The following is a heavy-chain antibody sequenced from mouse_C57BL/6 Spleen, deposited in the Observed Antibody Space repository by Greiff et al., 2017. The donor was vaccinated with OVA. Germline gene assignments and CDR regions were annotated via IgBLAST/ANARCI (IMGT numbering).Heavy chain of an antibody. CDR2: IRNKANGYTT. CDR1: GFTFTDYY. J-gene: IGHJ4*01. V-gene: IGHV7-3*01. CDR3: ARAYAMDY. Sequence: EVKLMESGGGLVQPGGSLSLSCAASGFTFTDYYMSWVRQPPGKALEWLGFIRNKANGYTTEYSASVKGRLTISRDNSQSILYLQMNALGAEDSATDDCARAYAMDYWGQGTSVTVSS.